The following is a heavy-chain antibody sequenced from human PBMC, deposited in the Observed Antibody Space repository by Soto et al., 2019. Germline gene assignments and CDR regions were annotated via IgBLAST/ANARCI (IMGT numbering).Heavy chain of an antibody. D-gene: IGHD3-3*01. CDR1: GGTFSSYA. Sequence: ASVKVSCKASGGTFSSYAISWVRQAPGQGLEWMGGIIPIFGTANYAQKFQGRVTITADESTSTAYMELSSLRSEDTAVYYCARTFTIFGVVTTAPYYYYGMDVWGQGTTVTVSS. J-gene: IGHJ6*02. CDR2: IIPIFGTA. V-gene: IGHV1-69*13. CDR3: ARTFTIFGVVTTAPYYYYGMDV.